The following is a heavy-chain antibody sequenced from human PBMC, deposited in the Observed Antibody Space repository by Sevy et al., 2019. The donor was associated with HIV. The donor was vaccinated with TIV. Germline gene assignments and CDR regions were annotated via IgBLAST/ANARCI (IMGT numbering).Heavy chain of an antibody. CDR2: ISGSSSTI. CDR1: GFTFSTYS. J-gene: IGHJ6*02. CDR3: XXIXXXXXXX. V-gene: IGHV3-48*01. Sequence: GGSLRLSCVVSGFTFSTYSMQWVRQAPGKGLEWVSYISGSSSTIYYGDSVKGRFTISRDNAKNSVYLQMNSLRAEDTXXXYXXXIXXXXXXXWGQGXTVTVSS.